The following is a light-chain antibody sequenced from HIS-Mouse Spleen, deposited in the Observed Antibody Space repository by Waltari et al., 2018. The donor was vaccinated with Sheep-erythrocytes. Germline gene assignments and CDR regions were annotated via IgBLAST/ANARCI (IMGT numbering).Light chain of an antibody. Sequence: QSALTQPRSVSGSPGQSVTIPCTGTSSDVAGYNYVSWYQQHPGKAPKLMIYDVSKRPSGVPDRFSGSKSGNTASLTISGLQAEDEADYYCCSYAGSYNHVFATGTKVTVL. J-gene: IGLJ1*01. V-gene: IGLV2-11*01. CDR3: CSYAGSYNHV. CDR1: SSDVAGYNY. CDR2: DVS.